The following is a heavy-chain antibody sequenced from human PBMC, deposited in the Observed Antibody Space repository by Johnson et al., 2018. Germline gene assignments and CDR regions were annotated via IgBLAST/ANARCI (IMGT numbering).Heavy chain of an antibody. CDR2: IKSKSDGGTT. D-gene: IGHD1-26*01. J-gene: IGHJ6*03. V-gene: IGHV3-15*07. CDR1: GFSFINAW. CDR3: VTVGEKYYYYMDV. Sequence: VQLVESGGGLVKPGGSLRLSCAASGFSFINAWMKWVRQAPGKGLEWVGHIKSKSDGGTTDYAEPVKGRVTISRDDFKNTLYLQMNSLKTEDTAVYFCVTVGEKYYYYMDVWGRGTTVTVSS.